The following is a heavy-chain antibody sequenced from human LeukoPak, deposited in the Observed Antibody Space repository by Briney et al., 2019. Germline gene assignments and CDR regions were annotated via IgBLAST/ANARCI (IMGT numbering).Heavy chain of an antibody. Sequence: ASVKVSCKASGYTFTIYGISWVRQAPGQGLEWMGGIIPIFGTANYAQKFQGRVTITADESTSTAYMELSSLRSEDTAVYYCARDGRSLGYCSSTSCLPYGMDVWGQGTTVTVSS. CDR3: ARDGRSLGYCSSTSCLPYGMDV. CDR1: GYTFTIYG. D-gene: IGHD2-2*01. J-gene: IGHJ6*02. V-gene: IGHV1-69*13. CDR2: IIPIFGTA.